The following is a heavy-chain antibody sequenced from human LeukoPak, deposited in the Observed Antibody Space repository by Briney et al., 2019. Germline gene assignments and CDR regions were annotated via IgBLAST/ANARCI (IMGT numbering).Heavy chain of an antibody. V-gene: IGHV3-48*03. D-gene: IGHD3-10*02. CDR1: GFSVSSSY. CDR2: ISSSGSTI. Sequence: GGSLRLSCEGSGFSVSSSYMNWVRQAPGKGLEWVSYISSSGSTIYYADSVKGRFTISRDNAKNSLYLQMNSLRAEDTAVYYCAELGITMIGGVWGKGTTVTISS. CDR3: AELGITMIGGV. J-gene: IGHJ6*04.